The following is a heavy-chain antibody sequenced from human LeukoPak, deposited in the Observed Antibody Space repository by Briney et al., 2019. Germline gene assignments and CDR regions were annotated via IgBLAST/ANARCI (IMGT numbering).Heavy chain of an antibody. CDR1: GFTFSSYA. CDR2: ISGSSGRT. V-gene: IGHV3-23*01. D-gene: IGHD3-22*01. J-gene: IGHJ4*02. CDR3: AKDQDYDSSGYYPYYFDY. Sequence: GGSLRLSGAASGFTFSSYAMSWVGQAPGKGREGVSAISGSSGRTHYADSVRGRFPISRDNSKNTLNLQMNSLRAEDTAVYYCAKDQDYDSSGYYPYYFDYWGQGTLVTVSS.